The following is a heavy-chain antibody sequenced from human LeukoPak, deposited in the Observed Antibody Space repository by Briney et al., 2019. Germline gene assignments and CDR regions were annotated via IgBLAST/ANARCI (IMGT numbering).Heavy chain of an antibody. Sequence: GWSVRLSCSASGFTFNSYAIHWVRQAPGKGVEYVSAISGNGGSTFYAGSVKGRFIISRDNSRNTMYLQMSGLRPEDTAVYYCVKGSEAYCDSKSDYWGQGTLVTVYS. CDR3: VKGSEAYCDSKSDY. D-gene: IGHD3-22*01. CDR1: GFTFNSYA. V-gene: IGHV3-64D*09. CDR2: ISGNGGST. J-gene: IGHJ4*02.